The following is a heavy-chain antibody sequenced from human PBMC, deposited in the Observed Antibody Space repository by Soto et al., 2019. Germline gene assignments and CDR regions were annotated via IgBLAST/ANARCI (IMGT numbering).Heavy chain of an antibody. CDR3: ARLGSSSPFYYYYYGMDV. V-gene: IGHV5-51*01. CDR1: GYSFTSYW. D-gene: IGHD6-6*01. J-gene: IGHJ6*02. Sequence: PGESLKISCKGSGYSFTSYWIGWVRQMPGKGLEWMGIIYPGDSDTRYSPSFQGQVTISADKSISTAYLQWSSLKASDTAVYYCARLGSSSPFYYYYYGMDVWGQGTTVTVSS. CDR2: IYPGDSDT.